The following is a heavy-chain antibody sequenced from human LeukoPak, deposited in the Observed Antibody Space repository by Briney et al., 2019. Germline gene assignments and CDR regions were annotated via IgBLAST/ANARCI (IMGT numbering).Heavy chain of an antibody. CDR3: ARGYSSGWYGPAYGY. Sequence: PSETLSLTCTVSGGSISSYYWTWIQQPPGKGLEWVGVISYSGSTNYSPSLKSRVTILMDTSKNQFSLRLTSVTAADTAVYYCARGYSSGWYGPAYGYWGQGILVTVSS. J-gene: IGHJ4*02. D-gene: IGHD6-19*01. CDR2: ISYSGST. CDR1: GGSISSYY. V-gene: IGHV4-59*01.